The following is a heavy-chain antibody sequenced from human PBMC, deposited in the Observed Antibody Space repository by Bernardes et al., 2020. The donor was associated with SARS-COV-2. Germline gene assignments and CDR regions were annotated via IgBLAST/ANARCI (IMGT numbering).Heavy chain of an antibody. CDR2: INAGNGNT. J-gene: IGHJ5*02. D-gene: IGHD6-19*01. CDR1: GYTFTSYA. V-gene: IGHV1-3*01. CDR3: ARVTTSWGIAVAGPFDP. Sequence: ASVKVSCKASGYTFTSYAMHWVRQAPGQRLEWMGWINAGNGNTKYSQKFQGRVTITRDTSASTAYMELSSLRSEDTAVYYCARVTTSWGIAVAGPFDPWGQGTLVTVSS.